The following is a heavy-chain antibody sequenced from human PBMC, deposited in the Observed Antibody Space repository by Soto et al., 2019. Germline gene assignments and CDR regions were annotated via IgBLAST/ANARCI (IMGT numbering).Heavy chain of an antibody. CDR1: GFTFSSYA. J-gene: IGHJ6*02. V-gene: IGHV3-30-3*01. Sequence: LRLSCAASGFTFSSYAMHWVRQAPGKGLEWVAVISYDGSNKYYADSVKGRFTISRDNSKNTLYLQMNSLRAEDTAVYYCARGGWGSSWTHYYYGMDVWGQGTTVTVSS. CDR2: ISYDGSNK. D-gene: IGHD6-13*01. CDR3: ARGGWGSSWTHYYYGMDV.